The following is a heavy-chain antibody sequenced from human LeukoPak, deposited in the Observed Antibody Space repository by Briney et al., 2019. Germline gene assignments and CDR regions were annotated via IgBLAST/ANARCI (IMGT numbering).Heavy chain of an antibody. V-gene: IGHV4-38-2*02. CDR2: IYHSGGT. CDR3: ARDVVGGVKY. J-gene: IGHJ4*02. CDR1: GYSLNGGYT. D-gene: IGHD3-16*01. Sequence: PSDTLSLTCTVSGYSLNGGYTRCWIRHPPGRGLGWSGIIYHSGGTNYDPYLKSRVTMTEDTSTDQFSMKLTSVTAADTAVYYCARDVVGGVKYWGQGTLVTVSS.